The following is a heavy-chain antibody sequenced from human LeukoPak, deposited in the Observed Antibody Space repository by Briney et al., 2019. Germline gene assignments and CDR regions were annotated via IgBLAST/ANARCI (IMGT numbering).Heavy chain of an antibody. J-gene: IGHJ4*02. CDR3: ARKQDYGDYPLDY. Sequence: GGSLRLSCAASGFTFSSYAMSWVRQAPGKGLEWVAVIWYDGSNKYYADSVKGRFTISRDNSKNTLYLQMNSLRAEDTAVYYCARKQDYGDYPLDYWGQGTLVTVSS. D-gene: IGHD4-17*01. V-gene: IGHV3-33*08. CDR1: GFTFSSYA. CDR2: IWYDGSNK.